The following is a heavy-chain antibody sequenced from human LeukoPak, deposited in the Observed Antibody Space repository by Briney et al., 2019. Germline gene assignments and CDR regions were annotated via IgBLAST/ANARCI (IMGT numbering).Heavy chain of an antibody. CDR2: ISGSGGST. CDR1: GFTFSSYA. Sequence: PGGSLRLSCAASGFTFSSYAMSWVRQAPGKGLEWVSAISGSGGSTYYADSVKGRFTISRDNSKNTLYLQMNSLRAEDTAVYYCAKYDFWSGYNAPSDAFDIWGQGTMVTVSS. V-gene: IGHV3-23*01. J-gene: IGHJ3*02. CDR3: AKYDFWSGYNAPSDAFDI. D-gene: IGHD3-3*01.